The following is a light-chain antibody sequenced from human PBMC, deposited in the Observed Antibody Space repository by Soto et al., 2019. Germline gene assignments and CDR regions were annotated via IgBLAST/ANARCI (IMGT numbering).Light chain of an antibody. CDR2: GAS. J-gene: IGKJ2*01. CDR1: QSVRNSY. CDR3: QQYGSSPYT. V-gene: IGKV3-20*01. Sequence: EILLTQSPGTLSLSPGERATLSCRASQSVRNSYLAWYQQKPGQAPRLLIYGASGRATGIPDRFSGSGSGTDFTLTISGLEPEDFAVYYCQQYGSSPYTFGQGTKLEI.